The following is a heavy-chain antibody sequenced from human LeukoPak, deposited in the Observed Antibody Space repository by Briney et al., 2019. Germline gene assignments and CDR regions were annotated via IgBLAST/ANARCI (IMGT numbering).Heavy chain of an antibody. CDR3: ARVFEYCSSTSCYDDYYYYMDV. V-gene: IGHV1-8*01. CDR1: GYTFTSYD. D-gene: IGHD2-2*01. CDR2: MNPNSGNT. Sequence: ASVKVSCKASGYTFTSYDINWVRQATGQGLEWMGWMNPNSGNTGYAQKFQGRVTMTRNTSISTAYMELGSLRSEDTAVYYCARVFEYCSSTSCYDDYYYYMDVWGKGTTVTVSS. J-gene: IGHJ6*03.